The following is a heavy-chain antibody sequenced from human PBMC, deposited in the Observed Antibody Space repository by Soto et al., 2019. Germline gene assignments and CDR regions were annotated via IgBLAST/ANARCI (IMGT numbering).Heavy chain of an antibody. CDR3: AHRVLRTVFGLVTTTAIYFDF. CDR2: LYWDYDK. Sequence: QITLNESGPTVVRPKETLTLTCRFSGFSLTTSGVGVGWIRQSPGKAPEWLAHLYWDYDKRYSASLKSRLPITKDTSKNQVVLTVSYLDPTDTATYYCAHRVLRTVFGLVTTTAIYFDFWGQVSPVAVSS. J-gene: IGHJ4*02. D-gene: IGHD3-3*01. CDR1: GFSLTTSGVG. V-gene: IGHV2-5*02.